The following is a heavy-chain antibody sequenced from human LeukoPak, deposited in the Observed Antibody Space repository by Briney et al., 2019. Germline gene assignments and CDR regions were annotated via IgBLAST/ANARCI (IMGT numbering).Heavy chain of an antibody. CDR2: ISGSGGST. CDR1: GFTFSSYA. Sequence: GGSLRLSCAASGFTFSSYAMSWVRQAPGKGLEWVSAISGSGGSTYYADSVKSRFTISRDNSKNTLYLQMNSLRAEDTAVYYCAKSINYYYDSSGYYRAFDIWGQGTMVTVSS. V-gene: IGHV3-23*01. CDR3: AKSINYYYDSSGYYRAFDI. J-gene: IGHJ3*02. D-gene: IGHD3-22*01.